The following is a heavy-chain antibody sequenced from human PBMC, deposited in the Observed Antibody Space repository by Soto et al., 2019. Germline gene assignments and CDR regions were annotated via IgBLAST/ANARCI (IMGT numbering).Heavy chain of an antibody. Sequence: VQLLESGGDLVQPGGSLRLSCAASGFTFRSYGMHWVRQAPAKGLEWVAVISYDGSNKYYEDSVKGRFTISRDNSKNTLYLQMNSLRAEDTGVYYCAKGGVGSTSNAFDIWGQGTMVTVSS. CDR1: GFTFRSYG. CDR2: ISYDGSNK. J-gene: IGHJ3*02. CDR3: AKGGVGSTSNAFDI. V-gene: IGHV3-30*18. D-gene: IGHD1-26*01.